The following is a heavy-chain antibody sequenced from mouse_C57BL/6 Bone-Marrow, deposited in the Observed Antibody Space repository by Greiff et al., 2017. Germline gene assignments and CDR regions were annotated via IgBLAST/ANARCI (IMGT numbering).Heavy chain of an antibody. V-gene: IGHV2-5*01. CDR3: AKNGGSSRYYLDY. CDR1: GFSLTSYG. J-gene: IGHJ2*01. CDR2: IWRGGST. Sequence: QVQLKESGPGLVQPSQSLSITCTVSGFSLTSYGVHWVRQSPGKGLEWLGVIWRGGSTDYNAAFMSRLSITKDNSKSQVFFKMNSLQADDTAIYYCAKNGGSSRYYLDYWGQGTTLTVSS. D-gene: IGHD1-1*01.